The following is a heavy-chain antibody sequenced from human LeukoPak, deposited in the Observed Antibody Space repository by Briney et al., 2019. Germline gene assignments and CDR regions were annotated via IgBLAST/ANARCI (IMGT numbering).Heavy chain of an antibody. CDR1: GFTFSSYA. CDR2: IGGSGGST. D-gene: IGHD1-7*01. CDR3: AKKKRELRGFDY. J-gene: IGHJ4*02. Sequence: GGSLRLSCAASGFTFSSYAMSWVRQAPGKGLEWVSVIGGSGGSTYYADSVKGRFTISRDNSKNTLYLQMSSLRAEDTAVEYCAKKKRELRGFDYWGQGTLVTVSS. V-gene: IGHV3-23*01.